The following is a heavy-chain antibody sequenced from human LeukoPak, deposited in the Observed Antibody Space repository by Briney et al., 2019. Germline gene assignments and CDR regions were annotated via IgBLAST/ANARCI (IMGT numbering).Heavy chain of an antibody. J-gene: IGHJ5*02. CDR3: ARDFEWFDP. CDR1: GFTLSSYW. V-gene: IGHV3-74*01. Sequence: GGSLRLSCAAPGFTLSSYWMHWVRQAPGKGLGWVSRINSDGSSTSYADSVKGRFTISRDNAKNALYLQMNSLRAEGTAVYYCARDFEWFDPWGQGTLVTVSS. CDR2: INSDGSST.